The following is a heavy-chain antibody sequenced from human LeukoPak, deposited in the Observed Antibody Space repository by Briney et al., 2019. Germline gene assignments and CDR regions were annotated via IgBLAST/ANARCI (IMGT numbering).Heavy chain of an antibody. D-gene: IGHD3-22*01. CDR2: ISGSGGST. J-gene: IGHJ6*02. Sequence: GGSLRLSCAASGFTFCSYAMSWVRQAPGKGLEWVSAISGSGGSTYYADSVKGRFTISRDNSKNTLYLQMNSLRAEDTAVYYCAKVPRYYDSSGSALYYYYGMDVWGQGTTVTVSS. CDR3: AKVPRYYDSSGSALYYYYGMDV. CDR1: GFTFCSYA. V-gene: IGHV3-23*01.